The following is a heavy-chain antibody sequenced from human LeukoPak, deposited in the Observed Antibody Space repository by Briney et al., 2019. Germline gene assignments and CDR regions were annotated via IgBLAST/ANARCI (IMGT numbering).Heavy chain of an antibody. CDR3: ARDRSIAAAAYYYYYYYYMDV. Sequence: ASVKVSCKASGYTFTGYYMHWVRQAPGQGLEWMGWINPNSGGTNYAQKFQGRVTMTRDTSISTAYMEMSRLRSDDTAVYYCARDRSIAAAAYYYYYYYYMDVWGKGTTVTVSS. V-gene: IGHV1-2*02. CDR1: GYTFTGYY. CDR2: INPNSGGT. J-gene: IGHJ6*03. D-gene: IGHD6-13*01.